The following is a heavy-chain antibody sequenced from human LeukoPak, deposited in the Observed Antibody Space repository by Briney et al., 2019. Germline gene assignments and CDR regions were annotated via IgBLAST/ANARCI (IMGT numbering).Heavy chain of an antibody. J-gene: IGHJ4*02. CDR3: ARGRRGWYHFDY. CDR2: INHSGST. Sequence: PSETLSLTCAVYGGSFSGYYWSWIRQPPGKGLEWIGEINHSGSTNYNPSLKSRVTISVDTSKNQFSLKLSSVTAADTAVYYCARGRRGWYHFDYWGQGTLVTVSS. V-gene: IGHV4-34*01. CDR1: GGSFSGYY. D-gene: IGHD6-19*01.